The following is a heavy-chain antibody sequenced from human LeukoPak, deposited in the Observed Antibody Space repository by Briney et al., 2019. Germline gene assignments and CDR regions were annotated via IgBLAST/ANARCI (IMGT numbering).Heavy chain of an antibody. J-gene: IGHJ4*02. CDR3: AIWRSSRSDNYFDY. CDR2: ISSSSSTI. V-gene: IGHV3-48*04. D-gene: IGHD1-26*01. Sequence: GGSLRLSCAASGFTFSSYSMNWVRQAPGKGLEWVSYISSSSSTIYYADSVKGRFTISRDNAKNSLYLQMNSLRAEDTAVYYCAIWRSSRSDNYFDYWGQGTLVTVSS. CDR1: GFTFSSYS.